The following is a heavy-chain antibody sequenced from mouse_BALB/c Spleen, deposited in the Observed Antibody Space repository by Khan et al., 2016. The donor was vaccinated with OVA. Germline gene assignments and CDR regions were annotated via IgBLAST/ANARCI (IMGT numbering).Heavy chain of an antibody. J-gene: IGHJ2*01. D-gene: IGHD1-1*01. Sequence: VQLQQPGPELVKPGASVKISCKASGYSFTGYFMNWVMQSPGKSLEWIGRINPHIGETFYNQKFKGKATLTVDESSSTAHMELRSLASEDSAVYYCTRDYRSDFDYWGQGTTLTVSS. CDR2: INPHIGET. V-gene: IGHV1-20*02. CDR3: TRDYRSDFDY. CDR1: GYSFTGYF.